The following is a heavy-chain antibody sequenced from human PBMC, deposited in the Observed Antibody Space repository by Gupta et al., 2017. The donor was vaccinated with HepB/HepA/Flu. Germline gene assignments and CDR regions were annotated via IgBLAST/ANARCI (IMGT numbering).Heavy chain of an antibody. Sequence: QVQLVESGGGVVQPGWSLRLSCAASGFTFSRYSMHWIRQAPGQGLEWVAVYWNDDSHKYYADSVQGRFTISRDVSKNTLYLQMNSLRPEDTAVYYCAREWTRVFDYWGQGTPVTVSS. D-gene: IGHD3/OR15-3a*01. J-gene: IGHJ4*02. CDR2: YWNDDSHK. CDR1: GFTFSRYS. V-gene: IGHV3-33*01. CDR3: AREWTRVFDY.